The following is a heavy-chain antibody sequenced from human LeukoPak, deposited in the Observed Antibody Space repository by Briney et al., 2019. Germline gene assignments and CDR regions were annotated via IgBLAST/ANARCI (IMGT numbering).Heavy chain of an antibody. D-gene: IGHD6-6*01. CDR3: ARLGAVAARSFYYMDV. V-gene: IGHV5-51*01. Sequence: GESLKISCKGSGYSFTSYWIGWARQMPGKGLEWMGIIYPGDSDTRYSPSFQGQVTISADKSISTAYLQWSSLKASDTAMYYCARLGAVAARSFYYMDVWGKGTTVTVSS. J-gene: IGHJ6*03. CDR1: GYSFTSYW. CDR2: IYPGDSDT.